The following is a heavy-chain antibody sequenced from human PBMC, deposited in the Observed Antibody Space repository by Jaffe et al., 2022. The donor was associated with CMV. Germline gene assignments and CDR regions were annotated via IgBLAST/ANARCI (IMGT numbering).Heavy chain of an antibody. CDR2: ISGNSNYI. Sequence: EVQLVESGGGLVKPGGTLRLSCVASGFTFNAHTINWVRQAPGKGLEWVASISGNSNYILYGDSVRGRFTISRDNAKNSVYLQVNSLGAEDTALYYCAREGDSYYGMDVWGQGTTVTVSS. J-gene: IGHJ6*02. CDR3: AREGDSYYGMDV. V-gene: IGHV3-21*01. CDR1: GFTFNAHT.